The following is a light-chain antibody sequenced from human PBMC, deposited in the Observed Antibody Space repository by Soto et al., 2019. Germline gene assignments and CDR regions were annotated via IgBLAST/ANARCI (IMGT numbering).Light chain of an antibody. CDR3: QHYNAWPPLIT. V-gene: IGKV3-15*01. CDR2: DAS. Sequence: IVMTQSPATLYVSPGERATLSCRARQSISSHLAWVQQQPGQAPRLVIYDASTRATGVPARFSGSGSGTEFTLTISSLQSEDIAVYYCQHYNAWPPLITFGQGTRLEIK. J-gene: IGKJ5*01. CDR1: QSISSH.